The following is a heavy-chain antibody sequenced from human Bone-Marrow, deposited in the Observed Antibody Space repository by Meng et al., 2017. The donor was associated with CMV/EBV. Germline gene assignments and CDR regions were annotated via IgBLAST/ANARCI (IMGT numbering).Heavy chain of an antibody. D-gene: IGHD2-15*01. J-gene: IGHJ4*02. CDR2: IYYNGKT. Sequence: SETLSLTCTVSGGSINSGDYYWSWIRQPPGKGLEWIGYIYYNGKTYYNPSLKSRVTISLDTSKNQFFLNLSSVTAAETAVYYCVRVWLDCSGLTCPNNLDFWGRGTLVTVSS. V-gene: IGHV4-30-4*08. CDR1: GGSINSGDYY. CDR3: VRVWLDCSGLTCPNNLDF.